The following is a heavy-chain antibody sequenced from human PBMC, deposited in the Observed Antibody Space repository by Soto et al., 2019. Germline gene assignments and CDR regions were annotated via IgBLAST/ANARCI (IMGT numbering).Heavy chain of an antibody. CDR1: GGSISSYY. J-gene: IGHJ6*02. D-gene: IGHD3-10*01. CDR2: MYYTGST. Sequence: SETLSLTCTVSGGSISSYYWSWIRQPPGKGLEWIGYMYYTGSTNYNPSLKSRVTISVDTSKNQFSLKLTSVTAADTAVYYCTTQGFGGLHGLVDVWGQGTTVTVSS. V-gene: IGHV4-59*08. CDR3: TTQGFGGLHGLVDV.